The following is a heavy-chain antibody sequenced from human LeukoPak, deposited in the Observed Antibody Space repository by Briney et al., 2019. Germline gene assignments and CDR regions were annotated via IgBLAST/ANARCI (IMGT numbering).Heavy chain of an antibody. CDR1: GFTFSNSW. CDR3: AGGRLVATSKAVAIDY. J-gene: IGHJ4*02. V-gene: IGHV3-74*01. CDR2: INERGSST. Sequence: GGSLGLSCAASGFTFSNSWLHWVRQAPGKGLVWVSRINERGSSTSYADSVKGRFTISRDNAKNTLYLQMNNLRADDTAEYYCAGGRLVATSKAVAIDYWGQGTLVTVSS. D-gene: IGHD5-12*01.